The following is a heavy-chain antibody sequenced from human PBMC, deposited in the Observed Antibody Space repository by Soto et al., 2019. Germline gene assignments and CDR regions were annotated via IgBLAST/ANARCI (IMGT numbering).Heavy chain of an antibody. CDR1: GGSISSYY. V-gene: IGHV4-59*01. D-gene: IGHD6-6*01. Sequence: QVQLQESGPGLVKPSETLSLTCTVSGGSISSYYWSWIRQPPGKGLEWFGYIYYSGSTNYNPSLQSRLTTSVHTSKNQFSLKLSSVTAADTAVYYCARVRYSSSAGGLGFDPWGQGTLVTVSS. CDR2: IYYSGST. J-gene: IGHJ5*02. CDR3: ARVRYSSSAGGLGFDP.